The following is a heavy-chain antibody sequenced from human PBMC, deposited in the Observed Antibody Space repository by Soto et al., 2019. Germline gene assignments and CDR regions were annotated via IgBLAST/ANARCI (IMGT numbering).Heavy chain of an antibody. J-gene: IGHJ3*02. CDR3: TRRADTSYSDSSGFDAFDI. D-gene: IGHD3-22*01. CDR1: GFTFSGSA. V-gene: IGHV3-73*01. Sequence: EVQLVESGGHLVQPGGSLKLSCAASGFTFSGSAIHWVRQASGKGLEWVGRIRSKADTYATAYAASVQGRFTISRDDSNKTAYLQMNSLNTEDTAVYYCTRRADTSYSDSSGFDAFDIWGQGTMVTVSS. CDR2: IRSKADTYAT.